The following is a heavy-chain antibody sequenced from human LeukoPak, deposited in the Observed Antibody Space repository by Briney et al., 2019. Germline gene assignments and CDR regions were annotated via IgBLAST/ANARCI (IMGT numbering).Heavy chain of an antibody. J-gene: IGHJ4*02. CDR2: IKQDGSEK. V-gene: IGHV3-7*01. D-gene: IGHD3-22*01. CDR3: ARRQGGYYDANGYFSY. Sequence: PGGSLRLSCAASGFTFSNYWMTWVRQAPGKGLEWVANIKQDGSEKYYVDSVKGRFTISGDNAKNSLCLQMNSLRPEDTAVYYCARRQGGYYDANGYFSYWGQGTLVIVSS. CDR1: GFTFSNYW.